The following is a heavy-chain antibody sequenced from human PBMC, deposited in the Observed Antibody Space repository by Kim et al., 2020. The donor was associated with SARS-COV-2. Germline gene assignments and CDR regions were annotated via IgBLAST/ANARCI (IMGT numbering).Heavy chain of an antibody. J-gene: IGHJ6*02. CDR1: GGSISSSSYY. Sequence: SETLSLTCTVSGGSISSSSYYWGWIRQPPGKGLEWIGSIYYSGSTYYNPSLKSRVTISVDTSKNQFSLKLSSVTAAETAVYYCAREYYYGSGSYPYGMDVWGQGTTVTVSS. V-gene: IGHV4-39*07. CDR3: AREYYYGSGSYPYGMDV. CDR2: IYYSGST. D-gene: IGHD3-10*01.